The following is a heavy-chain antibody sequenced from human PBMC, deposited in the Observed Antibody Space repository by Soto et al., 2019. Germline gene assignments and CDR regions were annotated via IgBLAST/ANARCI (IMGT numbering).Heavy chain of an antibody. CDR1: GGTFSSYA. J-gene: IGHJ4*02. D-gene: IGHD5-12*01. CDR2: IIPIFGTA. CDR3: GRAVEMATIDGPFDY. Sequence: QVQLVQSGAEVKKPGSSVKVSCKASGGTFSSYAISWVRQAPGQGLEWMGGIIPIFGTANYAQKFQGRVTITADESTRTAYMELSSLRSEDTAVYYCGRAVEMATIDGPFDYWGQGTLVTVSS. V-gene: IGHV1-69*01.